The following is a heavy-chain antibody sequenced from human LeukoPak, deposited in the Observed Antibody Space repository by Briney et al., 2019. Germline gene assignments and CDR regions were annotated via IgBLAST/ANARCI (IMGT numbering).Heavy chain of an antibody. V-gene: IGHV3-21*01. CDR1: GFTFSHYN. Sequence: GGSLRLSCAASGFTFSHYNMNWVRQAPGKGLEWVSSISGSTGYIYYADSAKGRFTISRDNAKNSLFLQMNSLRAEDTAVYYCARDGNIQGFDYWGQGTLVTVSS. CDR3: ARDGNIQGFDY. J-gene: IGHJ4*02. D-gene: IGHD2/OR15-2a*01. CDR2: ISGSTGYI.